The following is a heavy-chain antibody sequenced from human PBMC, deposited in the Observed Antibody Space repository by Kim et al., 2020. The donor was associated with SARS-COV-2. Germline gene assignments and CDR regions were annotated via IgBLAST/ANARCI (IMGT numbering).Heavy chain of an antibody. D-gene: IGHD6-6*01. V-gene: IGHV4-39*01. J-gene: IGHJ4*02. Sequence: TPSPKRRVTISVDTSKNQFALKLSSVTAADTAVYYCARHAGPARLYYFDYWGQGTLVTVSS. CDR3: ARHAGPARLYYFDY.